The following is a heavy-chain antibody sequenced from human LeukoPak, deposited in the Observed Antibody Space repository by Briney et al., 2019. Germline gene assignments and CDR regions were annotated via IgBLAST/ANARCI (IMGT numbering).Heavy chain of an antibody. Sequence: SETLSLTCTVSGGSISSSSSYWGWLRQPPGKGLEWIGSMSDSGSTYYNPSLTSRVTISVDTSKNQFSLKVSSVTAADTAVYYCARLRWYGDYWGQGTLVTVSS. J-gene: IGHJ4*02. V-gene: IGHV4-39*01. CDR3: ARLRWYGDY. CDR2: MSDSGST. CDR1: GGSISSSSSY. D-gene: IGHD6-13*01.